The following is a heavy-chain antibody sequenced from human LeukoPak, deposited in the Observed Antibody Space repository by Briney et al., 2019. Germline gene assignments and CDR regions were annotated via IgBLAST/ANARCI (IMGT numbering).Heavy chain of an antibody. V-gene: IGHV1-2*02. D-gene: IGHD4-17*01. CDR2: INPNSGGT. CDR1: GYTFTGYY. Sequence: ASVKVSCKASGYTFTGYYMHWVRQAPGQGLEWMGWINPNSGGTNYAQKFQGRVTMTRGTSISTAYMELSRLRSDDTAVYYCARDRGTTVTTYWFDPWGQGTLVTVSS. J-gene: IGHJ5*02. CDR3: ARDRGTTVTTYWFDP.